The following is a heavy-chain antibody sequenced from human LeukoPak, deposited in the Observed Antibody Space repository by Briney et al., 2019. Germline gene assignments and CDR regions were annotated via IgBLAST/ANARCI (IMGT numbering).Heavy chain of an antibody. CDR3: ARPYYYGGQDI. D-gene: IGHD3-10*01. CDR2: ISISGSTI. V-gene: IGHV3-48*03. J-gene: IGHJ3*02. CDR1: GFTFSSYE. Sequence: GGSLRLSCAASGFTFSSYEMNWVRQAPGKGLEWVSYISISGSTIYYADSVKGRFTISRDNAKNSLYLQMNSLRAEDTAVYYCARPYYYGGQDIWGQGTMVTVSS.